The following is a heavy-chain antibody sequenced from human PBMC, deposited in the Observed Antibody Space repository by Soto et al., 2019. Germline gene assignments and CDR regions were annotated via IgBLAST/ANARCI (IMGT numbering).Heavy chain of an antibody. CDR2: INPNNGGT. CDR3: ARARNYYDSSTFYFGAPYYVVD. D-gene: IGHD3-22*01. J-gene: IGHJ4*02. Sequence: VASVKVSCKASGYTFTACQIHWVRRARGEGLEWMGWINPNNGGTTLAQNFQGRISMTRDTSISTVYMELSRLTSDDTAVYYCARARNYYDSSTFYFGAPYYVVDWGQGTLVTVSS. V-gene: IGHV1-2*02. CDR1: GYTFTACQ.